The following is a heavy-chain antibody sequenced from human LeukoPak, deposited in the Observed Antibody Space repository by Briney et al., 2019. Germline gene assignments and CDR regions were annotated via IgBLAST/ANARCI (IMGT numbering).Heavy chain of an antibody. CDR1: GGSISSGSYY. D-gene: IGHD6-13*01. CDR3: ARGHSSSWYYFDY. CDR2: IYTSGST. V-gene: IGHV4-61*02. Sequence: PSETLSLTCTVSGGSISSGSYYWSWIRQPAGKGPEWIGRIYTSGSTNYNPSLKSRVTISVDTSKNQFSLKLSSVTAADTAVYYCARGHSSSWYYFDYWGQGTLVTVSS. J-gene: IGHJ4*02.